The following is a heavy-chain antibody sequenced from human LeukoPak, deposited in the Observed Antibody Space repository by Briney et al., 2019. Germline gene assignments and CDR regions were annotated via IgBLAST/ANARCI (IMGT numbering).Heavy chain of an antibody. Sequence: GGSLRLSCAASGFIFSKYGMSWVRQAPGKGLEWVSAISGSGTSTYYADSVKGRFTISRDNSKNTLYLQMNSLRAEDTAVYYCARKKKENSSAWFWDYWGQGTLVTVSS. CDR2: ISGSGTST. CDR3: ARKKKENSSAWFWDY. D-gene: IGHD6-6*01. V-gene: IGHV3-23*01. CDR1: GFIFSKYG. J-gene: IGHJ4*02.